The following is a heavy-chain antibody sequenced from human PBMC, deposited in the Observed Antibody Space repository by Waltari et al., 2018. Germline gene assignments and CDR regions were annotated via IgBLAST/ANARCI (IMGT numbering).Heavy chain of an antibody. CDR3: ARAGLPSATWPYYSYGMDV. Sequence: EVQLVESGGGLVQPGGSLRLSCAASGFTFSNYWMHWVRHAPGKGLVWVSRINSDGSSTTYADSVKGRFAISRDNAKNTLYLQMNSLRAEDTAVYYCARAGLPSATWPYYSYGMDVWGQGTTVTVSS. D-gene: IGHD5-12*01. CDR2: INSDGSST. J-gene: IGHJ6*02. V-gene: IGHV3-74*01. CDR1: GFTFSNYW.